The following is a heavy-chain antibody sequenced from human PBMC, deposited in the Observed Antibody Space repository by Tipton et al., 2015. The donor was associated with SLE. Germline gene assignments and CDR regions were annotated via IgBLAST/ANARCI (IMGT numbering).Heavy chain of an antibody. D-gene: IGHD3-3*01. CDR1: GFTFSSYW. J-gene: IGHJ1*01. V-gene: IGHV3-7*01. CDR3: AGEPEDYDFWSGYSGGYFQH. Sequence: SLRLSCAASGFTFSSYWMSWVRQAPGKGLEWVANIKQDGSEKYYVDSVKGRFTISRDNAKNSLYLQMNSLRAEDTAVYYCAGEPEDYDFWSGYSGGYFQHWGQGTLVTVSS. CDR2: IKQDGSEK.